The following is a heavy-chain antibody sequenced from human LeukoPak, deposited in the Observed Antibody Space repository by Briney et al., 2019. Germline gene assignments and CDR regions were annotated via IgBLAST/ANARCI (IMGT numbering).Heavy chain of an antibody. CDR2: IYYSGST. D-gene: IGHD1-1*01. V-gene: IGHV4-59*01. Sequence: SETLSLTCTVSGGSISSYYWSWIRQPPGKGLEWIGYIYYSGSTNYNPSLKSRVTISVDTSKNQFSLKPSSVTAADTAVYYCARARQLYGMDVWGQGTTVTVS. CDR3: ARARQLYGMDV. J-gene: IGHJ6*02. CDR1: GGSISSYY.